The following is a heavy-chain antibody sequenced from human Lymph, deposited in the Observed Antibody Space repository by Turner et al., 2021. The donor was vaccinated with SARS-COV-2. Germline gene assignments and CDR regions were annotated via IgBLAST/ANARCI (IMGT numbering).Heavy chain of an antibody. CDR2: INPNSGGT. J-gene: IGHJ6*02. CDR3: ARDVERYNDFWSGYSGGYGLDV. CDR1: GYTFTGYY. V-gene: IGHV1-2*02. Sequence: QVQLVQSGAEVKKPGASVKVSCKASGYTFTGYYMHWVRQAPGQGLEWMGGINPNSGGTNYAQKFQGRVTMTRDTSISTAYMELSRLRSDDTAVYYCARDVERYNDFWSGYSGGYGLDVWGQGTTVTVS. D-gene: IGHD3-3*01.